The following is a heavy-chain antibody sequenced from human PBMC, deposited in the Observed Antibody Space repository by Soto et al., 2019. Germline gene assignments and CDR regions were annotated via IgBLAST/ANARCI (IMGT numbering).Heavy chain of an antibody. CDR3: ARDFTGWPPDGVDS. Sequence: QVHLVQSGPEVKKPGASVKVSCKASGFTFTSYAITWVRQAPGQGLEWMGWISAYNGNTNYAHNPRGRVTMTTDTSTSTAYMELGSLTSDDTAVYYRARDFTGWPPDGVDSWGQGTLVIVSS. CDR2: ISAYNGNT. V-gene: IGHV1-18*01. CDR1: GFTFTSYA. D-gene: IGHD3-16*01. J-gene: IGHJ4*02.